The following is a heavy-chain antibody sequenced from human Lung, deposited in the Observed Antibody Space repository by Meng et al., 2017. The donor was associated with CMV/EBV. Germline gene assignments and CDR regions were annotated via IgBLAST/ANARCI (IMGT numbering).Heavy chain of an antibody. CDR1: GFTLRSYW. J-gene: IGHJ4*02. D-gene: IGHD1-26*01. Sequence: EVQLVESXXXXVXXGGSLRLSCIVSGFTLRSYWMHWVRQAPGKGLEWVSRIHVDGRGISYADSVKGRFTISKDDARNSLHLQMNSLRVEDTAVYYCARGLEENLGWEMGYWGQGTLVTVSS. CDR3: ARGLEENLGWEMGY. CDR2: IHVDGRGI. V-gene: IGHV3-74*01.